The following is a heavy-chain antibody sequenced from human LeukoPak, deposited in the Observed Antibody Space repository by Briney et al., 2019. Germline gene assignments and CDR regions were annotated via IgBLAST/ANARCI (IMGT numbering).Heavy chain of an antibody. V-gene: IGHV3-64*01. CDR1: GFTFSSYA. D-gene: IGHD6-13*01. J-gene: IGHJ4*02. CDR2: ISSNGGST. CDR3: ARDDIAAAGIIDY. Sequence: PGGSLRLSCAASGFTFSSYAMHWVRQAPGKGLECVSAISSNGGSTYYANSVKGRFTISRDNSKNTLYLQMGSLRAEDMAVYYCARDDIAAAGIIDYWGQGTLVTVSS.